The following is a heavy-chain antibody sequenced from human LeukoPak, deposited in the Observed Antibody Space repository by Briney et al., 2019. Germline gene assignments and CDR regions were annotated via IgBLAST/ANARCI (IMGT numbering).Heavy chain of an antibody. J-gene: IGHJ4*02. D-gene: IGHD3-10*01. CDR1: GFTFSSYS. V-gene: IGHV3-48*01. CDR3: AKVWVISYYGSGSSIDY. Sequence: PGGSLRLSCAASGFTFSSYSMNWVRQAPGKGLEWVSYISSSSSTIYYADSVKGRFTISRDNSKNTLYLQMNSLRAEDTAVYYCAKVWVISYYGSGSSIDYWGQGTLVTVSS. CDR2: ISSSSSTI.